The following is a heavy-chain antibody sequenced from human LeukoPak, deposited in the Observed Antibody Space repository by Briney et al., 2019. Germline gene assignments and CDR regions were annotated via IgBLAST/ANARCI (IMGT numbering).Heavy chain of an antibody. J-gene: IGHJ5*02. D-gene: IGHD3-10*01. Sequence: SETLSLTCTVSGGSISSHYWSWIRQPPGKGLEWIGYIYYSGSTNYNPSLKSRVTISLDTSKSQFSLKLSSLTAADTAVYYCARDVKGFGELYFDPWGQGILVTVSS. CDR1: GGSISSHY. V-gene: IGHV4-59*11. CDR2: IYYSGST. CDR3: ARDVKGFGELYFDP.